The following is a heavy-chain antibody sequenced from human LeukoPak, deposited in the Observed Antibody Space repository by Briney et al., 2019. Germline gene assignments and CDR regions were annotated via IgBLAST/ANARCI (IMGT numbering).Heavy chain of an antibody. J-gene: IGHJ4*02. CDR3: ARVETDYGDWGY. CDR1: GGSISSSSYY. D-gene: IGHD4-17*01. V-gene: IGHV4-39*07. CDR2: IYYSGST. Sequence: PSETLSLTCTVSGGSISSSSYYWGWIRQPPGKGLEWIGSIYYSGSTYYNPSLKSRVTISVDTSKNQFSLKLSSVTAADTAVYYCARVETDYGDWGYWGQGTLVTVSS.